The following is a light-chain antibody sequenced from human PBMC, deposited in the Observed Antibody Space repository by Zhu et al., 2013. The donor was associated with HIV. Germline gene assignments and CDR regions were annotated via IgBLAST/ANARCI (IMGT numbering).Light chain of an antibody. V-gene: IGKV4-1*01. CDR2: SAS. J-gene: IGKJ2*01. CDR1: QSLMSHLNNRDS. CDR3: QQYYSLPYT. Sequence: DIVMTQSPDSLTLSLGGGASIHCDSSQSLMSHLNNRDSLAWYQHKSGQPPRLLVSSASMRESGISERFTGSGSGTTFTLSISRLQAEDVATYYCQQYYSLPYTFGQGTKVHI.